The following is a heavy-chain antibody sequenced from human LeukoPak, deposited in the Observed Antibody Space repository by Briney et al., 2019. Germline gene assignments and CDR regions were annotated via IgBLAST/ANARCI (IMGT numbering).Heavy chain of an antibody. J-gene: IGHJ4*02. D-gene: IGHD5-24*01. CDR2: IYTSGST. V-gene: IGHV4-61*02. CDR1: GGSISSGRYY. CDR3: ARTKRDGYNLRYFDY. Sequence: SQTLSLTCTVSGGSISSGRYYWSWIRQPAGKGLEWIGRIYTSGSTNYNPSLKSRVTISVDTSKNQFSLKLSSVTAADTAVYYCARTKRDGYNLRYFDYWGQGTLVTVSS.